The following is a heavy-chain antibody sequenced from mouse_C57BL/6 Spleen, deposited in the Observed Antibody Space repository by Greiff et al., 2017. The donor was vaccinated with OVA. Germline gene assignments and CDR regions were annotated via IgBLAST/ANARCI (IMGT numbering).Heavy chain of an antibody. J-gene: IGHJ2*01. Sequence: QVQLKQPGAELVKPGASVKLSCKASGYTFTSYWMHWVKQRPGQGLEWIGMIHPNSGSTNYNEKFKSKATLTVDKSSSTAYMQLSSLTSEDSAVYYCARGPVYDGYDGNFFDYWGQGTTLTVSS. V-gene: IGHV1-64*01. CDR3: ARGPVYDGYDGNFFDY. CDR1: GYTFTSYW. CDR2: IHPNSGST. D-gene: IGHD2-3*01.